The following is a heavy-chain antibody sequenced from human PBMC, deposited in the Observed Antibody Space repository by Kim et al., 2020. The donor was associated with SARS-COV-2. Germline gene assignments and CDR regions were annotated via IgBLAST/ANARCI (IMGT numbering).Heavy chain of an antibody. Sequence: DSVKGRFTISRDNAKNSLYLQMNSLRAEDTAVYYCARGYGDYVYPYGMDVWGQGTTVTVSS. D-gene: IGHD4-17*01. J-gene: IGHJ6*02. V-gene: IGHV3-11*01. CDR3: ARGYGDYVYPYGMDV.